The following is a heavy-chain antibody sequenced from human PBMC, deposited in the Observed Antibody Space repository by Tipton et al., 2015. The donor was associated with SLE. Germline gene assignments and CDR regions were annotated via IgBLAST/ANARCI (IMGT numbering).Heavy chain of an antibody. V-gene: IGHV4-61*09. CDR3: ARARWYSSGSAMGDAFDI. D-gene: IGHD6-19*01. CDR2: IYTSGST. CDR1: GGSISSGSYY. Sequence: LRLSCTVSGGSISSGSYYWSWIRQPAGKGLEWIGYIYTSGSTNYNPSLKSRVTISVDTSKNQFSLKLSSVTAADTAVYYCARARWYSSGSAMGDAFDIWGQGTMVTVSS. J-gene: IGHJ3*02.